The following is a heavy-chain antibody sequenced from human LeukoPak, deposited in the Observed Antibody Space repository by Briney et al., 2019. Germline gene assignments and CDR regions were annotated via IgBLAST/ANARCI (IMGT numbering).Heavy chain of an antibody. Sequence: ASVKVSCKASGYTFTGYHMHWVRQAPGQGLEWMGWINPNSGGTNHAQKFQGRVTMTRDTSISTAYMELNRLSSDDTAVYYCARAALFEESTDPYYFDYWGQGTLVTVSS. V-gene: IGHV1-2*02. J-gene: IGHJ4*02. CDR2: INPNSGGT. CDR3: ARAALFEESTDPYYFDY. D-gene: IGHD3-10*02. CDR1: GYTFTGYH.